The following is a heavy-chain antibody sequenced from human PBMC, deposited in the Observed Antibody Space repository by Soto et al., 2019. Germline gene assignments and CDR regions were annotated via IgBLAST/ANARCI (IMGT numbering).Heavy chain of an antibody. Sequence: SETLSLTCTVSGGSISSYYWSWIRQPPGKGLEWIGYIYYSGSTNYNPSLKSRVTISVDTSKKQFSLKLSSVTAADTAVYYCARSKGGYNPGGFDYWGQGTLVTVSS. V-gene: IGHV4-59*01. CDR1: GGSISSYY. J-gene: IGHJ4*02. CDR3: ARSKGGYNPGGFDY. D-gene: IGHD5-12*01. CDR2: IYYSGST.